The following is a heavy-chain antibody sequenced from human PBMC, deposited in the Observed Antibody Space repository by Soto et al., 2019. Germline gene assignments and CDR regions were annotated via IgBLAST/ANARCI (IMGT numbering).Heavy chain of an antibody. Sequence: SETLSLTCAVYGGSFSGYYWSWIRQPPGKGLEWIGEINHSGSTNYNPSLKSRVTISVDTSKNQFSLKLSSVTAADTAVYYCARTGTMGDDYWGQGTLVTVPS. CDR1: GGSFSGYY. D-gene: IGHD4-17*01. V-gene: IGHV4-34*01. J-gene: IGHJ4*02. CDR3: ARTGTMGDDY. CDR2: INHSGST.